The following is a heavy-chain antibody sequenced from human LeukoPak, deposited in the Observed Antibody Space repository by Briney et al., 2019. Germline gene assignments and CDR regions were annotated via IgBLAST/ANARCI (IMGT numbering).Heavy chain of an antibody. CDR3: ARVVSYSYYDSSADPGAFDI. CDR2: VYYSGSP. Sequence: SETLSLTCTVSGGSITSFYWSWIRQPPGKGLEWIGYVYYSGSPNYNPSLKSRVTISVDTSKNQFSLRLSSVTAADTAVYYCARVVSYSYYDSSADPGAFDIWGQGTMVTVSS. D-gene: IGHD3-22*01. J-gene: IGHJ3*02. CDR1: GGSITSFY. V-gene: IGHV4-59*01.